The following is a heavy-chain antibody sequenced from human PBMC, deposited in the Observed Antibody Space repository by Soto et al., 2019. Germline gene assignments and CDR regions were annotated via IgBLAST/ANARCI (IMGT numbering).Heavy chain of an antibody. CDR2: ITSSGSAT. J-gene: IGHJ4*02. CDR3: TRGYTGYAQAGLDS. D-gene: IGHD5-12*01. CDR1: GFTFSIYS. Sequence: PGGSLRLSCAASGFTFSIYSMNWVRQAPGKGLEWVSYITSSGSATYYADTVKGRFTISRDNAKNSLYLQMNSLRAEDTAVYYCTRGYTGYAQAGLDSWGQGTLVTAPQ. V-gene: IGHV3-48*01.